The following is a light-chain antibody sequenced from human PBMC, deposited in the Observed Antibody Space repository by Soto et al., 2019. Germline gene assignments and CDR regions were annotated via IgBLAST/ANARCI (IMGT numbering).Light chain of an antibody. J-gene: IGKJ5*01. CDR2: GAS. V-gene: IGKV3-15*01. CDR3: LQYNNWPPIT. Sequence: EIVVTQSPATLSVSPGETATLSCRASQSVSSNLAWYQQRFGQAPRLLIYGASTRATGIPARFSGSGSATEFTLTISSLQSEDFAVYYCLQYNNWPPITCGQGTRLEIK. CDR1: QSVSSN.